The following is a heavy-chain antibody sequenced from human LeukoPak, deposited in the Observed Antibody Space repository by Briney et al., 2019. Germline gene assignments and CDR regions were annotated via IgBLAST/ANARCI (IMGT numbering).Heavy chain of an antibody. D-gene: IGHD3-10*01. CDR3: ARDSRSGSARIDY. Sequence: ASVKVSCKASGYTFTSYYIHWVRQAPGQGLEWMGIINPSGGSTSYAQRFQGRVTMTTDTSTSTAYMELRSLRSDDTAVYYCARDSRSGSARIDYWGQGTLVTVSS. CDR2: INPSGGST. CDR1: GYTFTSYY. J-gene: IGHJ4*02. V-gene: IGHV1-46*01.